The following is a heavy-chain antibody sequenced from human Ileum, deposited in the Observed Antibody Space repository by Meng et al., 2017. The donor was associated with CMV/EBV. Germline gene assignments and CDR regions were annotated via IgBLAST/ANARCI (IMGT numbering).Heavy chain of an antibody. D-gene: IGHD1-26*01. CDR3: AIISGGDFDY. CDR1: GYPFTGYF. CDR2: INPYSGAT. Sequence: QVQLVQSGAGVKKPXAAVKVSCKASGYPFTGYFIFWVRQAPGQGLEWMGSINPYSGATNNAQKFQGRFTMTRDMSIHTAYMELSSLRSDDTAVYYCAIISGGDFDYWGQGTLVTVSS. J-gene: IGHJ4*02. V-gene: IGHV1-2*02.